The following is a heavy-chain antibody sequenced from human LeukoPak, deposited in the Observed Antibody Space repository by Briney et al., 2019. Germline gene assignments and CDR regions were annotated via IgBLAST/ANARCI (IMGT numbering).Heavy chain of an antibody. V-gene: IGHV4-59*12. Sequence: SETLSLTCTVSGGSISSYYWSWIRQPPGKGLEWIGDIYYSGSTNYNPSLKSRVTISVDTPKNQFSLKLSSVPAADTAVYYCARNRYSSGWYQRGSGYYYYYMDVWGKGTTVTISS. CDR2: IYYSGST. CDR1: GGSISSYY. CDR3: ARNRYSSGWYQRGSGYYYYYMDV. J-gene: IGHJ6*03. D-gene: IGHD6-19*01.